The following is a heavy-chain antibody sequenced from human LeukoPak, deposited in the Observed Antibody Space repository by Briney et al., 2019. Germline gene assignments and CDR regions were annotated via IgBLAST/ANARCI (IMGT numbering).Heavy chain of an antibody. Sequence: PSETLSLTCAVYGGSFSGYYWSWIRQPPGKGLEWIGEINHSGSTNYNPSLKSRVTISVDTSKNQFPLKLSSVTAADTAVYYCARDPVGYCSSTSCYLWGQGTLVTVSS. D-gene: IGHD2-2*01. J-gene: IGHJ4*02. V-gene: IGHV4-34*01. CDR1: GGSFSGYY. CDR2: INHSGST. CDR3: ARDPVGYCSSTSCYL.